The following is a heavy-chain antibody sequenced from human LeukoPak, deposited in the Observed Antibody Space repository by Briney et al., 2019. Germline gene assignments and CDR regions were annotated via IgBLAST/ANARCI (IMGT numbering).Heavy chain of an antibody. V-gene: IGHV3-9*01. D-gene: IGHD3-22*01. CDR1: GFTFDDYA. CDR3: AKGFYDSTRGAFDI. CDR2: ISWNSGSI. J-gene: IGHJ3*02. Sequence: GRSLRLSCAASGFTFDDYAMHWVRQAPGKGLEWVSGISWNSGSIGYADSVKGRFTISRDNAKNSLYLQMNSLRAEDTALYYCAKGFYDSTRGAFDIWGQGTMVTVSS.